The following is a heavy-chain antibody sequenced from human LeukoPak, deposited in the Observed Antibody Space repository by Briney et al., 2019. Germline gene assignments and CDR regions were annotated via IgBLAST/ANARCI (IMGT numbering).Heavy chain of an antibody. CDR1: GFTFSKYA. CDR3: ARDQLGYSSSWYL. V-gene: IGHV3-23*01. D-gene: IGHD6-13*01. J-gene: IGHJ5*02. CDR2: ISGSGGST. Sequence: GGSLRLSCAASGFTFSKYAMSWVRQAPGKGLEWVSGISGSGGSTYYADSVKGRFIISRDNSKNSLYLQMNSLRAEDTAVYYCARDQLGYSSSWYLWGQGTLVTVSS.